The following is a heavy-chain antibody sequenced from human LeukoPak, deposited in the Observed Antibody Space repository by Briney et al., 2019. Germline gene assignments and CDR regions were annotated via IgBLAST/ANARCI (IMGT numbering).Heavy chain of an antibody. V-gene: IGHV3-74*01. CDR3: ARASAAQNWFDP. CDR1: GFTFSSYW. D-gene: IGHD2-2*01. CDR2: INSDGSST. J-gene: IGHJ5*02. Sequence: GGSLRLSCAASGFTFSSYWMHWVRQAPGKGLAWVSRINSDGSSTSYADSVKGRFTISRDNAKNTLYLQMNSLRAEDTAVYYCARASAAQNWFDPWGQGTLVTVSS.